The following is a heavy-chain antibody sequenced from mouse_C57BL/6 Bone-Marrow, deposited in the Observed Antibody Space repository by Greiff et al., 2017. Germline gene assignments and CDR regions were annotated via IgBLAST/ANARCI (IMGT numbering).Heavy chain of an antibody. CDR2: ISNLAYSI. D-gene: IGHD1-1*01. CDR1: GFTFSDYG. J-gene: IGHJ1*03. V-gene: IGHV5-15*01. Sequence: EVQGVESGGGLVQPGGSLKLSCAASGFTFSDYGMAWVRQAPRKGPEWVAFISNLAYSIYYADTVTGRFTISRENAKNTLYLEMSSLRSEDTAMYYCARQDYGSTWYFDVWGTGTTVTVSS. CDR3: ARQDYGSTWYFDV.